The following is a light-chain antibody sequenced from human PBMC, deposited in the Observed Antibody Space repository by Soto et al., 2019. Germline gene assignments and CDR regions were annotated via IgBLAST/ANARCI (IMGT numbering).Light chain of an antibody. Sequence: ETVMTQSPSTLSLSPGERATLSFMASQSVSSYLAWYQQKPGQAPRLLIYGASTRATGIPARFSGSGSGTEFTLTISSLQSEDFAVYYCQQYNNWPPITFGQGTRLEL. V-gene: IGKV3-15*01. J-gene: IGKJ5*01. CDR1: QSVSSY. CDR3: QQYNNWPPIT. CDR2: GAS.